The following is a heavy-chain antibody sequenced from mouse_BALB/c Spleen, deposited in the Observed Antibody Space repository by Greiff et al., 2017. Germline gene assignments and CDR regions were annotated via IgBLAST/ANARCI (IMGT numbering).Heavy chain of an antibody. V-gene: IGHV3-6*02. CDR2: ISYDGSN. J-gene: IGHJ3*01. D-gene: IGHD3-1*01. CDR3: ARDRARVFAY. CDR1: GYSITSGYY. Sequence: VQLKESGPGLVKPSQSLSLTCSVTGYSITSGYYWNWIRQFPGNKLEWMGYISYDGSNNYNPSLKNRISITRDTSKNQFFLKLNSVTTEDTATYYCARDRARVFAYWGQGTLVTVSA.